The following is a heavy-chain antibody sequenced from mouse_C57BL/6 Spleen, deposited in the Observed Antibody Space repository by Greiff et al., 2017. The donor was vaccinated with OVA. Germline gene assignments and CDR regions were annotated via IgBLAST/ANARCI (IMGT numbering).Heavy chain of an antibody. D-gene: IGHD2-2*01. CDR2: INPNYGPT. CDR3: AGRGVYGYGLDY. J-gene: IGHJ2*01. CDR1: GYSFTDYN. V-gene: IGHV1-39*01. Sequence: VQLQQSGPELVKPGASVKISCKASGYSFTDYNMNWVKQSNGKSLEWIGVINPNYGPTSYMQKFKGKATLTVDQSSSTAYMQLNSLTSEDSAVDYCAGRGVYGYGLDYWGQGTTLTVSA.